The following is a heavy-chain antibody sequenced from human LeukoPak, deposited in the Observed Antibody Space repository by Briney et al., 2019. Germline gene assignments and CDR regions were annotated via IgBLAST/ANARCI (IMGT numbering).Heavy chain of an antibody. CDR3: ARDTYYYDSSGYSGWFDP. CDR2: MNPNSGNT. V-gene: IGHV1-8*01. Sequence: GASVKVSCKATGYTFTSYDIHWVRQATGQGLEWMGWMNPNSGNTGYAQKFQGRVTMTTDTSTSTAYMELRSLRSDDTAVYYCARDTYYYDSSGYSGWFDPWGQGTLVTVSS. D-gene: IGHD3-22*01. CDR1: GYTFTSYD. J-gene: IGHJ5*02.